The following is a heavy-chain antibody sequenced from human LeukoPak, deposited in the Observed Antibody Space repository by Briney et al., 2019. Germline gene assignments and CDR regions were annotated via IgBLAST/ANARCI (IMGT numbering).Heavy chain of an antibody. CDR2: INTNSGNP. Sequence: SVKVPCKASGYTFTSYAMNWLRQAPGQGLEWMGWINTNSGNPTYAQGFTGRFVFSLDNSVSTAYLQISSLKAEDTAVYYCARVRGSIPNWFDPWGQGTLVTVSS. CDR3: ARVRGSIPNWFDP. J-gene: IGHJ5*02. V-gene: IGHV7-4-1*02. CDR1: GYTFTSYA. D-gene: IGHD2-21*01.